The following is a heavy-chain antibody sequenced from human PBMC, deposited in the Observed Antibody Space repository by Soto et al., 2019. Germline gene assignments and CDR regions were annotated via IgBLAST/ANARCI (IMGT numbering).Heavy chain of an antibody. V-gene: IGHV4-34*01. CDR2: INQSGSA. D-gene: IGHD3-22*01. Sequence: LSLTCTVFGGSFRGYYWSWIRQPPGKGLEWIGEINQSGSANYHPSLKSRVTISLDTSKNQFSLKLSSVTAADTAVYYCARGSRDHTSDYYDSSGYLTSYFDYWGQGTQVTVSS. CDR3: ARGSRDHTSDYYDSSGYLTSYFDY. J-gene: IGHJ4*02. CDR1: GGSFRGYY.